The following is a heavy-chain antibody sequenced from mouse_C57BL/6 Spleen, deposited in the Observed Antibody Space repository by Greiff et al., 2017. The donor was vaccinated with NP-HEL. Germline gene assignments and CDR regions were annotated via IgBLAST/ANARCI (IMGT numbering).Heavy chain of an antibody. CDR2: IYPGDGDT. CDR1: GYAFSSSW. CDR3: ARYGPGYGFYY. D-gene: IGHD3-2*02. Sequence: QVQLQQSGPELVKPGASVKISCKASGYAFSSSWMNWVKQRPGKGLEWIGRIYPGDGDTNYNGKFKGKATLTADKSSSTAYMQLSSLTSEDSAVYFCARYGPGYGFYYWGQGTTLTVSS. J-gene: IGHJ2*01. V-gene: IGHV1-82*01.